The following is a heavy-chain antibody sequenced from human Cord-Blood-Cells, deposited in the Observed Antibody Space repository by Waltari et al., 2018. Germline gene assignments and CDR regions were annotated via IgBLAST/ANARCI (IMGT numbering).Heavy chain of an antibody. D-gene: IGHD2-2*02. V-gene: IGHV3-21*01. CDR1: GFTFSSYS. CDR3: AIDSTGPPEWLVPAAIYRYYYMDV. J-gene: IGHJ6*03. CDR2: NSSSSRYI. Sequence: EVQLVESGGGLVKPGGSLRLSCAASGFTFSSYSMNWVRQAPGKGLEWVSSNSSSSRYIYYADSVNDRVNITRDNAKNSLYLQMNSLRAEDTAVYYCAIDSTGPPEWLVPAAIYRYYYMDVWGKGTTVTVSS.